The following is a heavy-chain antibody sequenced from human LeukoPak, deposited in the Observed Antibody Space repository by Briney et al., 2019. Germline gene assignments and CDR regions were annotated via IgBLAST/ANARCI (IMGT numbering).Heavy chain of an antibody. CDR1: GFTFSSYA. CDR3: AKDLAGIAAAGTDY. J-gene: IGHJ4*02. CDR2: ISWNSGSI. Sequence: PGGSLRLSCAASGFTFSSYAMSWVRQAPGKGLEWVSGISWNSGSIGYADSVKGRFTISRDNAKNSLYLQMNSLRAEDTALYYCAKDLAGIAAAGTDYWGQGTLVTVSS. D-gene: IGHD6-13*01. V-gene: IGHV3-9*01.